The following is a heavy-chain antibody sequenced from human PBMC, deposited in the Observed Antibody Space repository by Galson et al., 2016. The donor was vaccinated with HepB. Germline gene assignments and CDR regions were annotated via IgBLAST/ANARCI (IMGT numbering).Heavy chain of an antibody. J-gene: IGHJ6*02. CDR1: GYTFTTYA. D-gene: IGHD6-13*01. CDR2: INTGSGYT. Sequence: SVKVSCKASGYTFTTYAIHWVRQAPGQRLEWMGWINTGSGYTKYSQTFQDRVTISRDTSADIVLMDVGSLASEDTAVYYCARDGNEGAAAGPSGVGYYGMDVWGQGTTVTVSS. V-gene: IGHV1-3*04. CDR3: ARDGNEGAAAGPSGVGYYGMDV.